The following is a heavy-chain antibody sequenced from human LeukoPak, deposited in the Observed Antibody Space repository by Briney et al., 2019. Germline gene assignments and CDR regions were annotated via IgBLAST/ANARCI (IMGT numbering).Heavy chain of an antibody. J-gene: IGHJ6*02. CDR1: GGSISSGGYY. V-gene: IGHV4-31*03. Sequence: SETLSLTCTVSGGSISSGGYYWSWIRQHPGKGLEWIGYIYYSGSTYNNPSLKSRVTISVDTSKNQFSLKLSSVTAADTAVYYCATSLEADPYCSSTSCYGSYYYYGMDVWGQGTTVTVSS. D-gene: IGHD2-2*01. CDR2: IYYSGST. CDR3: ATSLEADPYCSSTSCYGSYYYYGMDV.